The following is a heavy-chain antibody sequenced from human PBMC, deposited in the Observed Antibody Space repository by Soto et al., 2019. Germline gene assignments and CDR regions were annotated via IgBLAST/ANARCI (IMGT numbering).Heavy chain of an antibody. J-gene: IGHJ4*02. Sequence: GGSLRLSCAASGFTFSSYWIHWGRQAPGKGLVWVSRINSDGSSTSYADSVKGRFTISRDNAKNTLYLQMNSLRAEDTAVYYCATYVRPNSSSNSFWYFDYWGQGTLVTVSS. D-gene: IGHD6-6*01. CDR2: INSDGSST. CDR3: ATYVRPNSSSNSFWYFDY. V-gene: IGHV3-74*01. CDR1: GFTFSSYW.